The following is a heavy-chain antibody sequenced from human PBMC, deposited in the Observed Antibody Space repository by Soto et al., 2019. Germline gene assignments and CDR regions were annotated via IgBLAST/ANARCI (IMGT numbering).Heavy chain of an antibody. CDR1: GGSISSGGYY. V-gene: IGHV4-31*03. D-gene: IGHD3-10*01. J-gene: IGHJ5*02. CDR3: ASSRFGELYNWFDP. Sequence: LSLTCTVSGGSISSGGYYWSWIRQHPGKGLEWIGYIYYSGSTYYNPSLKSRVTISVDTSKNQFSLKLSSVTAADTAVYYCASSRFGELYNWFDPWGQGTLVTVSS. CDR2: IYYSGST.